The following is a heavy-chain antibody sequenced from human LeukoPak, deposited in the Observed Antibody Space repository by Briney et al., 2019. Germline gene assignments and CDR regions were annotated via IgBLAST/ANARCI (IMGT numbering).Heavy chain of an antibody. D-gene: IGHD3-22*01. J-gene: IGHJ3*02. V-gene: IGHV1-18*01. CDR1: GYTFTSYG. CDR3: ARERYDSSGYYPRDAFDI. CDR2: ISAYNGNT. Sequence: GASVKVSCKASGYTFTSYGISWVRQTPGQGLEWMGWISAYNGNTNYAQKLQGRVTMTTDTSTSTAYMELRSLRSDDTAVYYCARERYDSSGYYPRDAFDIWGQGTMVTVSS.